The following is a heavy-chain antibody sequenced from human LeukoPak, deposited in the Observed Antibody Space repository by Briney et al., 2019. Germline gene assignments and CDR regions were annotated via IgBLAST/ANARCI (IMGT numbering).Heavy chain of an antibody. CDR3: ARDLSGWVDY. V-gene: IGHV4-61*08. Sequence: SETLSLTCTVSGGSISSGGYYWSWIRQPPGKGLEWIGYIYYSGSTNYNPSLKSRVTISVDKSKNQFSLKLSSVTAADTAVYYCARDLSGWVDYWGQGTLVTVSS. CDR2: IYYSGST. J-gene: IGHJ4*02. CDR1: GGSISSGGYY. D-gene: IGHD6-19*01.